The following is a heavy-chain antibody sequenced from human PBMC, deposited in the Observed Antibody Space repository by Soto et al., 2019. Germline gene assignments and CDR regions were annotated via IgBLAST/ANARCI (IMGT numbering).Heavy chain of an antibody. D-gene: IGHD2-15*01. CDR2: IKQDGSEK. CDR1: GFTFSSYW. Sequence: EVQLVESGGGLVQPGGSLRLSCAASGFTFSSYWMSWVRQAPGKGLEWVANIKQDGSEKYYVDSVKGRFTISRDNAKNSLYLQMNSMRAEDTAVYYSARLRWEVVAATYFDYWGQGTLVTVSS. CDR3: ARLRWEVVAATYFDY. J-gene: IGHJ4*02. V-gene: IGHV3-7*05.